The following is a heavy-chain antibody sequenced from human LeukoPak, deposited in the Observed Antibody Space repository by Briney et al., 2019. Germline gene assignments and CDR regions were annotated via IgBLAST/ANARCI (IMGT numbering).Heavy chain of an antibody. CDR3: ARGYGDSIHFDY. Sequence: PGGSLRLSCAVSGFTFSSYWMSWVRQAPGKGLEWVANIKRDGSEKYYVDSVKGRFTISRDNAKTSLYLQMNSLRAEEAAVYYCARGYGDSIHFDYWGQGTLVTVSS. CDR2: IKRDGSEK. D-gene: IGHD4-17*01. J-gene: IGHJ4*02. V-gene: IGHV3-7*04. CDR1: GFTFSSYW.